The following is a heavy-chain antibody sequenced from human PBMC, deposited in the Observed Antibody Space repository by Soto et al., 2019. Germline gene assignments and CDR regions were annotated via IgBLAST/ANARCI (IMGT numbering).Heavy chain of an antibody. Sequence: EVQLVQSGGGLVQPGGSRKRSCEASGFTFSNYNMNWVRQAPGKGLEWLANISTTRTTIYYAASVKGRFTIARDNVKSSLYLYMNSLRDEDTAVHYWARDRVGLDYWGQGTLVTVSS. CDR3: ARDRVGLDY. V-gene: IGHV3-48*02. J-gene: IGHJ4*02. CDR2: ISTTRTTI. D-gene: IGHD3-16*01. CDR1: GFTFSNYN.